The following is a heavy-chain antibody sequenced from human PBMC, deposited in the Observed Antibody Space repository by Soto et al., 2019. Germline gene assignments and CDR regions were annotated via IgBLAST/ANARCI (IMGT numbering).Heavy chain of an antibody. CDR1: GFTFSSYG. CDR3: ARSPYGDDPFDY. Sequence: QVQLVESGGGVVQPGRSLRLSCAASGFTFSSYGMHWVRQAPGKGLEWVAVIWYDGSNKYYADSVKGRFTISRDNSKNTLYLQMNSLRAEDTAVYYCARSPYGDDPFDYWGQGTLVTVSS. D-gene: IGHD4-17*01. J-gene: IGHJ4*02. V-gene: IGHV3-33*01. CDR2: IWYDGSNK.